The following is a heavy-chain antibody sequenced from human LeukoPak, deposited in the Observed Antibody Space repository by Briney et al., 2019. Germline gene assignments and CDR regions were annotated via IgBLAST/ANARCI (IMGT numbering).Heavy chain of an antibody. V-gene: IGHV3-48*03. Sequence: GGSLRLSCAASGFTFSSYEMNWVRQAPGKGLEWVSYISSSGSTIYYADSVKGRFTISRDNAKNSLYLQMNSLRAENTAVYYCARGYRSAARRLLLMDVWGKGTTVTVSS. D-gene: IGHD6-6*01. CDR1: GFTFSSYE. CDR2: ISSSGSTI. J-gene: IGHJ6*03. CDR3: ARGYRSAARRLLLMDV.